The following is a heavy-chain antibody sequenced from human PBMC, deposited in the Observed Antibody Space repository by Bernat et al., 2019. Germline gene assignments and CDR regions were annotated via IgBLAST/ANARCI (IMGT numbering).Heavy chain of an antibody. V-gene: IGHV3-15*01. CDR3: TTVVRGYDWPHYYYYYMDV. D-gene: IGHD5-12*01. CDR1: GFTFSNAW. CDR2: IKSKTDGGTT. Sequence: EVQLVESGGGLVKPGGSLRLSCAASGFTFSNAWMSWVRQAPGKGLEWVGRIKSKTDGGTTDYAAPVKGRFTISRDDSKNTLYLQMNSLKTEDTAVYYCTTVVRGYDWPHYYYYYMDVWGKGTTVTVSS. J-gene: IGHJ6*03.